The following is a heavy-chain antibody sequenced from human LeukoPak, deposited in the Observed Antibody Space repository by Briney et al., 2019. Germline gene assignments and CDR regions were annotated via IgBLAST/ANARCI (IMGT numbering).Heavy chain of an antibody. J-gene: IGHJ6*02. Sequence: SVKVSCKASGGTFSSYAISWVRQAPGQGLEWMGRIIPILGIANYAQKFQGRVTITADKSTSTAYMELSSLRSEDTAVYYCARAEYWFGELLNYYGMDVWGQGTTVTVSS. V-gene: IGHV1-69*04. CDR2: IIPILGIA. D-gene: IGHD3-10*01. CDR1: GGTFSSYA. CDR3: ARAEYWFGELLNYYGMDV.